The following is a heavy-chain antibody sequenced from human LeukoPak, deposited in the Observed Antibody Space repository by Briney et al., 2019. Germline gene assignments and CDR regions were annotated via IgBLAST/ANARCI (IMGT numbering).Heavy chain of an antibody. CDR1: GFTFSSYA. CDR3: ARDLEAANTYYFDY. V-gene: IGHV3-23*01. J-gene: IGHJ4*02. Sequence: PGGSLRLSCAASGFTFSSYAMSWVRQAPGKGLEWVSAISGSGGSTYYADSVKGRFTISRDNSKNTVYLQVNSLRDGDTAVYYCARDLEAANTYYFDYWGQGTMVTVSS. D-gene: IGHD6-13*01. CDR2: ISGSGGST.